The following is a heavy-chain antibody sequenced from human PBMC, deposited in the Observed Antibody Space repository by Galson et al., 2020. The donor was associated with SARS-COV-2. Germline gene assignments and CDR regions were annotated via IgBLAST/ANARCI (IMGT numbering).Heavy chain of an antibody. D-gene: IGHD7-27*01. CDR1: GFTFSSYW. CDR3: ASETGDDY. V-gene: IGHV3-7*04. CDR2: IKQDGSEK. Sequence: QLGESLKISCAASGFTFSSYWMSWVRQAPGKGLEWVANIKQDGSEKYYVDSVKGRFTISRDNAKNSLYLQMNSLRAEDTAVYYCASETGDDYWVQGTLVTVSS. J-gene: IGHJ4*02.